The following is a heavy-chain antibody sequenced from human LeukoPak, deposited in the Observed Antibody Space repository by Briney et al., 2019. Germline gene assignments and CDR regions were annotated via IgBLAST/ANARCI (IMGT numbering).Heavy chain of an antibody. J-gene: IGHJ2*01. D-gene: IGHD6-19*01. CDR3: ARDTVAGGYWYFDL. CDR1: GDSISSSDYY. CDR2: IYRTGNT. V-gene: IGHV4-39*07. Sequence: PSETLSLTCTVSGDSISSSDYYWGWIRQPPGKGLEWIGSIYRTGNTYHNPSLKSRVTISVDTSKNQFSLKLSSVTAADTAVYYCARDTVAGGYWYFDLWGRGTLVTVSS.